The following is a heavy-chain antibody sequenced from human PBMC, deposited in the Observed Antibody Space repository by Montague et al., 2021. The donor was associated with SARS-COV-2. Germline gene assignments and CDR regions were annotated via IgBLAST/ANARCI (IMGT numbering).Heavy chain of an antibody. CDR3: ARGALGY. CDR1: GGSISDYH. Sequence: SETLSLTCAVYGGSISDYHWNWIRQSPGGGLEWMGKINYCGSTKYNPSLRSRVTTSIDTSKNQFSLKLTSVTAADTAVYYGARGALGYWGQGTLVTVSS. V-gene: IGHV4-34*01. J-gene: IGHJ4*02. CDR2: INYCGST. D-gene: IGHD3-3*01.